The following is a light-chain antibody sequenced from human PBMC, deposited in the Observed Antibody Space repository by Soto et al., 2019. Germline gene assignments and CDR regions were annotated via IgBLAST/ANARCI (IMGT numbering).Light chain of an antibody. CDR3: QHYHDWPPRT. CDR2: GAS. J-gene: IGKJ1*01. Sequence: EIVLTQPPSTLSLSTGERATLSCRASQSVSSNLAWYQQKPGQAPRLLIYGASTRATGIPARFSGSGSGTEFTLTISSLQSEDFAVYYCQHYHDWPPRTFDQGNKVDIK. V-gene: IGKV3-15*01. CDR1: QSVSSN.